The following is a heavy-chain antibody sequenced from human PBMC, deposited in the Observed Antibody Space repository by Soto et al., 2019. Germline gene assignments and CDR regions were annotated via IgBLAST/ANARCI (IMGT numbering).Heavy chain of an antibody. D-gene: IGHD1-26*01. J-gene: IGHJ4*02. V-gene: IGHV5-51*01. CDR2: FYPGDSDT. CDR1: GYYFPSYW. CDR3: ARQGNGAVGFDY. Sequence: PGESLKISCKGSGYYFPSYWIGWGRQMPGKGLEWMGIFYPGDSDTRYSPSFQGQVTISADRSISTAYLQWSSLKPSDTAIYYCARQGNGAVGFDYWGQGTLGTVAS.